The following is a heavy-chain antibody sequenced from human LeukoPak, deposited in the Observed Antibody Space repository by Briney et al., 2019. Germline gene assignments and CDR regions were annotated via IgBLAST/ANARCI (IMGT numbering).Heavy chain of an antibody. V-gene: IGHV3-23*01. J-gene: IGHJ2*01. Sequence: GGSLRLSCAASGFTFSSYWMSWVRQAPGKGLEWVSAISGSGGSTYYADSVKGRFTISRDNSKNTLYLQMNSLRAEDTAVYYCAKAGYCSGGSCSASYWYFDLWGRGTLVTVSS. CDR2: ISGSGGST. D-gene: IGHD2-15*01. CDR3: AKAGYCSGGSCSASYWYFDL. CDR1: GFTFSSYW.